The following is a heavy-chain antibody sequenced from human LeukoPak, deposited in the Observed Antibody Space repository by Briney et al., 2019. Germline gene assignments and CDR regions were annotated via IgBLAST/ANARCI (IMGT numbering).Heavy chain of an antibody. V-gene: IGHV1-18*01. CDR3: VRDVRRLQLSTYFFDF. CDR2: ISSHTGDT. Sequence: ASVKVSCKASGYVFTSYGISWVRQAPGRGLEWMGWISSHTGDTSYAQRFQDRVTMTTDTSTTTAYLDLRSLRFDDTAVYYCVRDVRRLQLSTYFFDFWGQGTLVSVSS. J-gene: IGHJ4*02. D-gene: IGHD4-17*01. CDR1: GYVFTSYG.